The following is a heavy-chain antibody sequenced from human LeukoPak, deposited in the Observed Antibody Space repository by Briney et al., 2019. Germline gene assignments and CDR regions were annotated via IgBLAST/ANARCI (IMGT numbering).Heavy chain of an antibody. CDR2: VYYSGST. CDR1: GGSISYYY. Sequence: SETLSLTCTVSGGSISYYYWSWIRQPPGKGLEWIGYVYYSGSTNYNPSLKSRVTISVDTSKNQFSLKLNSVTAADTAVYYCARQNDYGDYADYWGQGTLVTVSS. J-gene: IGHJ4*02. CDR3: ARQNDYGDYADY. V-gene: IGHV4-59*08. D-gene: IGHD4-17*01.